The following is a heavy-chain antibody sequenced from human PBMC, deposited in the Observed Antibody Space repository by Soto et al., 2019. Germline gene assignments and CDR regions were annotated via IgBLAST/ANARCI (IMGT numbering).Heavy chain of an antibody. CDR1: GGSISSGGYY. V-gene: IGHV4-31*03. J-gene: IGHJ4*02. Sequence: SETLSLTCTVSGGSISSGGYYWSWIRRHPGKGLEWIGYIYYSGSTYYNPSLKSRVTISVDTSKNQFSLKLSSVTAADTAVYYCARVAASPNRDFDYWGQGTLVTVSS. CDR2: IYYSGST. D-gene: IGHD6-13*01. CDR3: ARVAASPNRDFDY.